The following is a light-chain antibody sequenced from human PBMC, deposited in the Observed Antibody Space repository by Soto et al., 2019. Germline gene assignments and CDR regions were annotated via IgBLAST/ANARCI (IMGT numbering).Light chain of an antibody. V-gene: IGKV1-5*03. Sequence: DIQMTQSHSTLSASVGDRVTITCRASQSISSWLAWYQQKAGNAPKSLIYKASSLESGVPSRFSGSGCGTEFTLTISSLQPDDFATYYCQQYLSYPITFGQGTRLEIK. CDR3: QQYLSYPIT. J-gene: IGKJ5*01. CDR1: QSISSW. CDR2: KAS.